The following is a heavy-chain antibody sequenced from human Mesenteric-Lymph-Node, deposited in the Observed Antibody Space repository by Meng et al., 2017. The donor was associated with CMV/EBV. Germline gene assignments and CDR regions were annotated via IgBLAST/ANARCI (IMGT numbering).Heavy chain of an antibody. J-gene: IGHJ4*02. CDR1: GFTSSSYS. Sequence: GESLKISCAASGFTSSSYSMNWVRQAPGKGLEWVSSISSNDRTTNYAESVKGRFIISRDNSKNTLYLQMNSLTAEDTAVYYCAKDRYPFGPTPKNYFDYWGQGTLVTVSS. D-gene: IGHD4-23*01. V-gene: IGHV3-48*01. CDR2: ISSNDRTT. CDR3: AKDRYPFGPTPKNYFDY.